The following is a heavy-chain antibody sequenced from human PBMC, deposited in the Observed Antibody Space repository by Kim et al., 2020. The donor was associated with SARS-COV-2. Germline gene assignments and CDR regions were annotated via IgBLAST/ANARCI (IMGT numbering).Heavy chain of an antibody. CDR2: IYYSGST. J-gene: IGHJ4*02. V-gene: IGHV4-39*01. CDR1: GGSISSSSYY. CDR3: ARVVAVARLPVDY. Sequence: SETLSLTCTVSGGSISSSSYYWGWIRQPPGKGLEWIGSIYYSGSTYYNPSLKSRVTISVDTSKNQFSLKLSSVTAADTAVYYCARVVAVARLPVDYWGQGTLVTVSS. D-gene: IGHD6-19*01.